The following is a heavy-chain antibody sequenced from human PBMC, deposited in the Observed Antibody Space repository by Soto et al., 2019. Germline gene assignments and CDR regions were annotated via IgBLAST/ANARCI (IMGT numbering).Heavy chain of an antibody. D-gene: IGHD2-2*01. Sequence: GGSLRLSCAASGFTFSSYAMSWVRQAPGKGLEWVSAISGSGGSTYYADSVKGRFTISRDNSKNTLYLQMNSLRAEDTAVYYCAKYYRSQLLPPPFASWGQGTLVTVSS. J-gene: IGHJ4*02. CDR3: AKYYRSQLLPPPFAS. CDR2: ISGSGGST. CDR1: GFTFSSYA. V-gene: IGHV3-23*01.